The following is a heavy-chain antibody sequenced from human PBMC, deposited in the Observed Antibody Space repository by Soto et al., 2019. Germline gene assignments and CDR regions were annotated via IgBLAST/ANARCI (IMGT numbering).Heavy chain of an antibody. J-gene: IGHJ4*02. Sequence: SETLSLTCTVSGASITGSSYWSWIRQPAGKGLEWIGRFSLSGTTNYNPSLRSRVTMSADVSKNQFSLRLTSVTAADTALHYCARGMISLGAPAWYYFYSRGQLNLVTVSS. CDR1: GASITGSSY. CDR3: ARGMISLGAPAWYYFYS. CDR2: FSLSGTT. V-gene: IGHV4-61*02. D-gene: IGHD3-16*01.